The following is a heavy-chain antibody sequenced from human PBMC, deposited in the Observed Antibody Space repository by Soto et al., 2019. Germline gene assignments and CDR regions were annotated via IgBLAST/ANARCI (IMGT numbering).Heavy chain of an antibody. Sequence: QVQLVQSGAEVKKPGASVKVSCKASGYTFTGYYMHWVRQAPGQGLEWMGWINPNSGGTNYAQKVQGRGTMTRDASSSKAYMELSRLRSDDTAVYYCAREGMAYYYGSGSFIDYWGQGTLVSVSS. D-gene: IGHD3-10*01. V-gene: IGHV1-2*02. CDR3: AREGMAYYYGSGSFIDY. CDR1: GYTFTGYY. CDR2: INPNSGGT. J-gene: IGHJ4*02.